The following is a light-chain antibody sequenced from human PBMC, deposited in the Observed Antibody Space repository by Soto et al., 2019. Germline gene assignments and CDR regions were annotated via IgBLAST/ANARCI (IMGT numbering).Light chain of an antibody. J-gene: IGKJ5*01. V-gene: IGKV1-9*01. CDR1: QGISSY. CDR2: AAS. Sequence: DIQLTRSPSFLSASVGDRVTITCRASQGISSYLAWYQQKPGKAPKLLIYAASTLQGGVPSRFSGSGSGTEFTLTISSLQPEDFATYYCQHLNSYPLTFGQGTRLEIK. CDR3: QHLNSYPLT.